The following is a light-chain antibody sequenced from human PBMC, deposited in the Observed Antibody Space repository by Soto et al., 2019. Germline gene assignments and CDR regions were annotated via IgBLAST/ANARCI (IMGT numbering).Light chain of an antibody. CDR2: EAS. V-gene: IGKV1-5*01. CDR1: QSISTW. J-gene: IGKJ1*01. CDR3: QQHNLYPWT. Sequence: DIQMTQSPSTLSTSVGDRVTITCRASQSISTWLAWYQQKPGKAPNLLIYEASTLANGVSSRVSGSGSGTEFTLTISSLQPDDIATYYCQQHNLYPWTFGQGTKVDIK.